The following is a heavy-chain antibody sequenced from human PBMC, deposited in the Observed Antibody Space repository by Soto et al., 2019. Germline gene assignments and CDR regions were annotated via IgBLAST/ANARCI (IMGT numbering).Heavy chain of an antibody. V-gene: IGHV3-33*01. D-gene: IGHD6-19*01. Sequence: GGSLRLSCAASGSTFSSYGMHWVRQAPGKGLEWVAVIWYDGSNKYYADSVKGRFTISRDNSKNTLYLQMNSLRAEDTAVYYCAREGDPESSGWFHYWGQGTLVTVSS. J-gene: IGHJ4*02. CDR1: GSTFSSYG. CDR3: AREGDPESSGWFHY. CDR2: IWYDGSNK.